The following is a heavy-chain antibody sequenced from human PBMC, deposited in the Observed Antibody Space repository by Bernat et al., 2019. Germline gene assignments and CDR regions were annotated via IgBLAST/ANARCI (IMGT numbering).Heavy chain of an antibody. CDR3: ARTYYDFWSQTLFDY. J-gene: IGHJ4*02. CDR2: ISGSGGST. V-gene: IGHV3-23*01. D-gene: IGHD3-3*01. Sequence: EVQLLESGGGLVQPGGSLRLSCAASGFTFSSYAMSWVRQAPGKGLEWVSAISGSGGSTYYADSVKGRFTISRDNAKNSLYLQMNSLRAEDTAVYYCARTYYDFWSQTLFDYWGQGTLVTVSS. CDR1: GFTFSSYA.